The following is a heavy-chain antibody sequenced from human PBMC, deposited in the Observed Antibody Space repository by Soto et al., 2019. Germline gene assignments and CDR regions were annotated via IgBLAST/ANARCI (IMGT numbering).Heavy chain of an antibody. CDR1: GFTFSSYG. J-gene: IGHJ4*01. D-gene: IGHD3-10*01. Sequence: QVQPVESGGGVVQPGRSLRLSCAASGFTFSSYGMHWVRQAPGKGLEWVAVIWYDGSNKYYADSVKGRFTISRDNSKNTLYLQMNSLSAEDTAVYYCASDSWFGELSYYFDYWGHGTLVTVSS. V-gene: IGHV3-33*01. CDR2: IWYDGSNK. CDR3: ASDSWFGELSYYFDY.